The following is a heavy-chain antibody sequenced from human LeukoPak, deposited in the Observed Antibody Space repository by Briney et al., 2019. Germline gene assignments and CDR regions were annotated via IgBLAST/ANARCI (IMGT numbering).Heavy chain of an antibody. CDR1: GYTFTSYA. Sequence: ASVKVSCKASGYTFTSYAMHWVRQAPGQRLEWMGWINAGNGNTKYSQKFQGRVTMTRDTSISTAYMELSRLRSDDTAVYYCARAGGDGIVGALRGYMDVWGKGTTVTVSS. D-gene: IGHD1-26*01. CDR2: INAGNGNT. CDR3: ARAGGDGIVGALRGYMDV. J-gene: IGHJ6*03. V-gene: IGHV1-3*01.